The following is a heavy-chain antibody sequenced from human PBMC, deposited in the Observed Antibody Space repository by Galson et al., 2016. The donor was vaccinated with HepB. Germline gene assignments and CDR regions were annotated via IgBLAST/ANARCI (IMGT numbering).Heavy chain of an antibody. Sequence: SLRLSCAASGFTFSSYGIHWVRQAPGKGLEWVAVISYDGSNKKYADSVKGRFTISRDNSKNTLYLQMNSLRAEATAVYYCAKVGDKYYFDYWGQGTLVTVSS. V-gene: IGHV3-30*18. CDR3: AKVGDKYYFDY. CDR2: ISYDGSNK. CDR1: GFTFSSYG. J-gene: IGHJ4*02. D-gene: IGHD4-17*01.